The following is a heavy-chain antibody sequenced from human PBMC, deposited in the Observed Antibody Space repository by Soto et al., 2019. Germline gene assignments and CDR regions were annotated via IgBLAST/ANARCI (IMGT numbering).Heavy chain of an antibody. CDR3: AKDSFEAVAEHYYYYGMDV. V-gene: IGHV3-23*01. J-gene: IGHJ6*02. Sequence: GGSLRLSCAASGFTFSSYAMSWVRQAPGKGLEWVSAISGSGGSTYYADSVKGRFTISRDNSKNTLYLQMNSLRAEDTAVYYCAKDSFEAVAEHYYYYGMDVWGQGTTVTVSS. CDR1: GFTFSSYA. CDR2: ISGSGGST. D-gene: IGHD6-19*01.